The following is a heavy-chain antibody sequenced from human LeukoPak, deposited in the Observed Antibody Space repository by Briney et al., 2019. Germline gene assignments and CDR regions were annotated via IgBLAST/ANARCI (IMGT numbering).Heavy chain of an antibody. CDR2: ISGSGGST. J-gene: IGHJ4*02. Sequence: GGSLRLSCAASGFTFSSYWMHWVRQAPGKGLEWVSAISGSGGSTYCADSVKGRFTISRDNSKNTLYLQMNSLRAEDTAVYYCAKIMVRGVILDYWGQGTLVTVSS. CDR3: AKIMVRGVILDY. D-gene: IGHD3-10*01. CDR1: GFTFSSYW. V-gene: IGHV3-23*01.